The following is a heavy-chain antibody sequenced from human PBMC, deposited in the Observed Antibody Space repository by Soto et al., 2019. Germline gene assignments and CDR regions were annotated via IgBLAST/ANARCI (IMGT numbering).Heavy chain of an antibody. Sequence: GASVKVSCKASGGTFSSYAISWVRQAPGQGLEWMGGIIPIFGTANYAQKFQGRVTIIADKSTSTAYMELSSLRSEDTAVYYCAYVPLGYSSSWHLGYYYGMDVWGQGTTVTVSS. CDR1: GGTFSSYA. J-gene: IGHJ6*02. D-gene: IGHD6-13*01. V-gene: IGHV1-69*06. CDR3: AYVPLGYSSSWHLGYYYGMDV. CDR2: IIPIFGTA.